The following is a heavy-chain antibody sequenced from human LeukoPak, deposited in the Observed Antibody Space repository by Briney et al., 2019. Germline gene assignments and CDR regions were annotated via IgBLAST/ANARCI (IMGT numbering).Heavy chain of an antibody. V-gene: IGHV1-69*13. CDR2: IIPIFGTA. CDR3: AREPAGNTLLIFNAFDI. J-gene: IGHJ3*02. D-gene: IGHD2-8*01. Sequence: SVKVSCKASGGTFSSYAISWVRQAPGQGLEWMGGIIPIFGTANYAQKFQGRVTITADESTSTAYMELSSLRSEDTAVYYCAREPAGNTLLIFNAFDIWGQGTMVTVSS. CDR1: GGTFSSYA.